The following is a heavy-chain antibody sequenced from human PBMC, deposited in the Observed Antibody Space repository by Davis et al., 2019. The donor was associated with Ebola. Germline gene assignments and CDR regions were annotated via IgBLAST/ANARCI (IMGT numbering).Heavy chain of an antibody. D-gene: IGHD6-19*01. CDR1: GGTFSRYA. CDR2: SIPVFGTS. V-gene: IGHV1-69*13. Sequence: LVKVSCKGSGGTFSRYALSWVRQAPGQGLEWMGGSIPVFGTSKYAQKFQGRVTITADESTSTAYMELSSLRYEDTAMYYCTSGQGQWLATGGAFDIWGQGTMVTVSS. J-gene: IGHJ3*02. CDR3: TSGQGQWLATGGAFDI.